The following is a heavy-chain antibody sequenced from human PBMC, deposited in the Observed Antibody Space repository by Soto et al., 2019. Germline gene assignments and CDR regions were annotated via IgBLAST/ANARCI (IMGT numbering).Heavy chain of an antibody. Sequence: EVQLVESGGGMVQPGRSLRLSCTASGFTFGDFGMNWVRQAPGKGLEWVAFIRSNTYGGTPEYAASVQGRFTISRDDSKTIAYLQMNSLKTEDTAVYYCTRTRYGWLQLYFDDWGQGTLVTVSS. J-gene: IGHJ4*02. CDR3: TRTRYGWLQLYFDD. D-gene: IGHD5-12*01. CDR2: IRSNTYGGTP. CDR1: GFTFGDFG. V-gene: IGHV3-49*04.